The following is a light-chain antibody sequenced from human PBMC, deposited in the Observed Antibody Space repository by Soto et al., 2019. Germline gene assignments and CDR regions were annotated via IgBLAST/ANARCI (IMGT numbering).Light chain of an antibody. Sequence: QSVLTQPPSASGSPGQSVTISCTGTSSDVGGYNYVSWYQQHPGKAPKLMIYEVSKRPSGVPDRFSGSKSANTASLTVSGLQAEDEADYYRSSYAGTDNFYVFGTGTKLTVL. V-gene: IGLV2-8*01. J-gene: IGLJ1*01. CDR1: SSDVGGYNY. CDR3: SSYAGTDNFYV. CDR2: EVS.